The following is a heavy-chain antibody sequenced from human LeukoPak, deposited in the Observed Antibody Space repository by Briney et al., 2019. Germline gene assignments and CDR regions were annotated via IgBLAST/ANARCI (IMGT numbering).Heavy chain of an antibody. J-gene: IGHJ4*02. Sequence: TSQTLSLTCTVSGGSISGGSYYWSWIRQPAGKGLEWIGRIYTSGSTNYNPSLKSRVTISVDTSKNQFSLKLSSVTAADTAVYYCAREGYSYGYFVDYWGQGTLVTVSS. CDR1: GGSISGGSYY. D-gene: IGHD5-18*01. CDR2: IYTSGST. CDR3: AREGYSYGYFVDY. V-gene: IGHV4-61*02.